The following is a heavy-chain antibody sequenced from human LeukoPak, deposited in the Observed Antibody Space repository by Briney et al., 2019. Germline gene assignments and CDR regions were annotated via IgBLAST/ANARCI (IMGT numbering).Heavy chain of an antibody. D-gene: IGHD3-10*01. V-gene: IGHV3-23*01. CDR1: GFTSSISA. Sequence: GGSLRLSCAAFGFTSSISAMSWVRQAPGKGLEWVSVVGGSGETTNYADSVKGRFTISRDRSKTTVFLQMNSLRVEDTGVYYCASKFGESYHYYYGLDVWGQGTRSPSP. J-gene: IGHJ6*02. CDR3: ASKFGESYHYYYGLDV. CDR2: VGGSGETT.